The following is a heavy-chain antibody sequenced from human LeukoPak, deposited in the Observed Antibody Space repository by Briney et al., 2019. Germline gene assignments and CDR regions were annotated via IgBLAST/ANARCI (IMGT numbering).Heavy chain of an antibody. J-gene: IGHJ3*02. CDR1: GYSFTNYW. CDR2: IYPGDSDT. CDR3: ARLGARAFNI. Sequence: GEPLKISCQGSGYSFTNYWIGWVRQMPGKGLEWIGLIYPGDSDTRLSPPFQGQLTISADKSIRTAYLQWTSLNSPHTAMYYCARLGARAFNIWGQGTLVTVSS. V-gene: IGHV5-51*01.